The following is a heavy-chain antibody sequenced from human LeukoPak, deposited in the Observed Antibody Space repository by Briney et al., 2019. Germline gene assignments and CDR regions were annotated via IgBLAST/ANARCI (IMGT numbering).Heavy chain of an antibody. Sequence: PGGSLRLSCAASGFTFSSYSMNWVRQAPGKGLEWVSSISSSSSYIYYADSVKGRFTISRDNAKNSLYLQMNSLRAEDTAVYYCAKCTLYYYHGMDVWGQGTTVTVSS. CDR3: AKCTLYYYHGMDV. D-gene: IGHD3-16*01. CDR2: ISSSSSYI. J-gene: IGHJ6*02. V-gene: IGHV3-21*04. CDR1: GFTFSSYS.